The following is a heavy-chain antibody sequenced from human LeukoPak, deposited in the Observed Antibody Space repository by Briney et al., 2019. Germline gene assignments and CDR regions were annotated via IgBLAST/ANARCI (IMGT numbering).Heavy chain of an antibody. Sequence: PGGSLRLSCAASGFTVSSNYMSWVRQAPGKGLEWVSVIYSGGSTYYADSVKGRFTISRDNSKNTLYLQMNSLRAEDTAVYYCASGKPGYSSGWYQFDYWGQGTLVTVSS. CDR2: IYSGGST. D-gene: IGHD6-19*01. V-gene: IGHV3-66*01. CDR3: ASGKPGYSSGWYQFDY. J-gene: IGHJ4*02. CDR1: GFTVSSNY.